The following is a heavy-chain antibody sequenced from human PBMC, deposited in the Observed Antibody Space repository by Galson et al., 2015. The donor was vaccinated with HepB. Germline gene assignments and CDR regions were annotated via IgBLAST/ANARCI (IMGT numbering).Heavy chain of an antibody. J-gene: IGHJ4*02. D-gene: IGHD3-9*01. Sequence: SVKVSCKASGYTFTSYYMHWVRQAPGQGLEWMGIINPSGGSTSYAQKFRGRVTMTRDTSTSTVYMELSSLRSEDTAVYYCAREVEIIDKILTGYWGFDYWGQGTLVTVSS. CDR2: INPSGGST. CDR3: AREVEIIDKILTGYWGFDY. V-gene: IGHV1-46*01. CDR1: GYTFTSYY.